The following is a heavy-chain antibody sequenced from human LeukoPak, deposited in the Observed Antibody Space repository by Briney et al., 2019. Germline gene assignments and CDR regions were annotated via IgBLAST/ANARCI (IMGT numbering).Heavy chain of an antibody. D-gene: IGHD3-22*01. Sequence: ASVKVSCKASGYTFTSYGISWVRQAPGQGLEWMGWISAYNGNTNYAQKLQGRVTMTTDTSTSTAYMELRSLRSDDTAVYYCARVGNYYDSSGLAFDIWGQGTMVTVSS. CDR1: GYTFTSYG. V-gene: IGHV1-18*01. CDR2: ISAYNGNT. CDR3: ARVGNYYDSSGLAFDI. J-gene: IGHJ3*02.